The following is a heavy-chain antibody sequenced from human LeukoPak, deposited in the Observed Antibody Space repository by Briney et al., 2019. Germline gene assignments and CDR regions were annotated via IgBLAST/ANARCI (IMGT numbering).Heavy chain of an antibody. V-gene: IGHV1-69*05. CDR1: GGTFSSYA. D-gene: IGHD3-10*01. J-gene: IGHJ4*02. CDR2: IIPIFGTA. Sequence: SVKVSCKASGGTFSSYAISWVRQAPGQGLEWMGGIIPIFGTANYAQKFQGRVTITRDTSISTAYMELSSLRSEDTAVYYCARASWFGEFAFDYWGQGTLVTVSS. CDR3: ARASWFGEFAFDY.